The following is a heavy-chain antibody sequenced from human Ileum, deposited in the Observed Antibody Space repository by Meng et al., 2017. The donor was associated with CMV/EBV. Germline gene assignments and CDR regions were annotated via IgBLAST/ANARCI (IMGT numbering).Heavy chain of an antibody. Sequence: QVQLQGSGPGLVKPPQTLSLTCTVAGASITNDDYYWSWIRQPPGKGLEWIGYIYYNGITYYNPSLKSRIAILVDTSKSQFSLIVSSVTAADTAVYYCAKYSGPSRWFDPWGQGTLVTVSS. CDR2: IYYNGIT. V-gene: IGHV4-30-4*01. CDR3: AKYSGPSRWFDP. J-gene: IGHJ5*02. CDR1: GASITNDDYY. D-gene: IGHD5-12*01.